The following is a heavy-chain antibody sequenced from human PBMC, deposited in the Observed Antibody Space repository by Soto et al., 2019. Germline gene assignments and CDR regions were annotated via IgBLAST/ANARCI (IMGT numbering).Heavy chain of an antibody. V-gene: IGHV3-72*01. D-gene: IGHD3-22*01. J-gene: IGHJ4*02. CDR1: GFTFSDHY. CDR3: ARGGGDYYRTSGYYAEY. CDR2: TKNKAERYTT. Sequence: EVQLVESGGTLVQPGGSLRLSCAVSGFTFSDHYMDWVRQALGKGLEWVGRTKNKAERYTTEYAASVRGRFTVSRDDSNSSLYLQMNGLKTEDTAVYYCARGGGDYYRTSGYYAEYWGQGTLVTVSS.